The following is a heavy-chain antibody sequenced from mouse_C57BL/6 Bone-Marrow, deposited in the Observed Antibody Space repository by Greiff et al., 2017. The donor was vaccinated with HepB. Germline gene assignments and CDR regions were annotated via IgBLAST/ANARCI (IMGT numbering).Heavy chain of an antibody. D-gene: IGHD1-1*01. V-gene: IGHV5-4*01. J-gene: IGHJ2*01. CDR3: ARDPITTVVADY. CDR1: GFTFSSYA. CDR2: ISDGGSYT. Sequence: DVMLVESGGGLVKPGGSLKLSCAASGFTFSSYAMSWVRQTPEKRLEWVATISDGGSYTYYPDNVKGRFTISRDNAKNNLYLQMSHLKSEDTAMYYCARDPITTVVADYWGQGTTLTVSS.